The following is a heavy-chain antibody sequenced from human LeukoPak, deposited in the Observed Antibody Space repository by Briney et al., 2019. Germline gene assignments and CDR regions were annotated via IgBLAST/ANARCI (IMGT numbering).Heavy chain of an antibody. V-gene: IGHV3-30*02. Sequence: GGSLRLSCAASGFTFSSYGMHWVRQAAGKGLEWVAFIRHDGSNEYYADSVKGRFTVSRDNSKNTLFLQMNSLRVEEMAVYYCAKEVHPYDSGTYYFDYWGRGTLVTVSS. D-gene: IGHD3-10*01. CDR1: GFTFSSYG. CDR2: IRHDGSNE. CDR3: AKEVHPYDSGTYYFDY. J-gene: IGHJ4*02.